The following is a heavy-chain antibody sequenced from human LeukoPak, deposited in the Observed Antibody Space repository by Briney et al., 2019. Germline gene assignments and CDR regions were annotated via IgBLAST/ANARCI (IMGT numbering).Heavy chain of an antibody. J-gene: IGHJ1*01. Sequence: SETLSLTCTVSGGSISSYYWSWIRQPAGKGLEWIGRIYTSGSTNYNLSLKSRVTMSVDTSKNQFSLRLTSVTAADTAMYYCARAGSGHGEYFQHWGQGTLVTVSS. CDR3: ARAGSGHGEYFQH. CDR2: IYTSGST. D-gene: IGHD2-15*01. V-gene: IGHV4-4*07. CDR1: GGSISSYY.